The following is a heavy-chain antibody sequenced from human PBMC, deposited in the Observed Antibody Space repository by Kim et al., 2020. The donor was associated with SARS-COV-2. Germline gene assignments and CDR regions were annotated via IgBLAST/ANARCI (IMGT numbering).Heavy chain of an antibody. D-gene: IGHD3-10*01. V-gene: IGHV4-39*01. J-gene: IGHJ5*02. CDR2: IYYSGST. CDR3: ARQGDSTMVRGVQSWFDP. CDR1: GGSISSSSYY. Sequence: SETLSLTCTVSGGSISSSSYYWGWIRQPPGKGLEWIGSIYYSGSTYYNPSLKSRVTISVDTSKNQFSLKLSSVTAADTAVYYCARQGDSTMVRGVQSWFDPWGQGTLVTVSS.